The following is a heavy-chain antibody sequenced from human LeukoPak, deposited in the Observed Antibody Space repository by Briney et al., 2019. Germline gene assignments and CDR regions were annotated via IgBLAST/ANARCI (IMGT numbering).Heavy chain of an antibody. D-gene: IGHD4-17*01. CDR3: ARSNGDYGALGYFQH. J-gene: IGHJ1*01. Sequence: PGGSLRLSCAASGFTVSSNYMSWVRQAPGKGLEWVSVIYSGGSTYYADSVKGRFTISRDNSKNTLYLQMNSLRAEDTAVYYCARSNGDYGALGYFQHWGQGTLVTVSS. CDR1: GFTVSSNY. CDR2: IYSGGST. V-gene: IGHV3-53*01.